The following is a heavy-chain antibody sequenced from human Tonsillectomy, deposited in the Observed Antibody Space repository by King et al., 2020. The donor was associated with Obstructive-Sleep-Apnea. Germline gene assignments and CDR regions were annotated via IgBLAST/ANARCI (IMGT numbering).Heavy chain of an antibody. D-gene: IGHD3-10*01. CDR2: IYYSGST. V-gene: IGHV4-31*03. CDR3: ARELTTMVRGGGDWFDP. Sequence: VQLQESGPGRVKPSQTLSLTCTVSGGSISSGGYYWSWIRQHPGKGLEWIGYIYYSGSTYYNPALKRRVTISVDTSKNQFSLKLSSVSAADTAVYYCARELTTMVRGGGDWFDPWGQGTLVTVSS. J-gene: IGHJ5*02. CDR1: GGSISSGGYY.